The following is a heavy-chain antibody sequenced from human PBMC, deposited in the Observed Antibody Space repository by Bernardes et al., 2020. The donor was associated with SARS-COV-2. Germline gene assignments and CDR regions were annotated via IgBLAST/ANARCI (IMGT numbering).Heavy chain of an antibody. V-gene: IGHV3-53*01. J-gene: IGHJ4*02. CDR3: VRDPQSGYVPY. CDR1: GFTFSRNY. CDR2: IYSGGHT. D-gene: IGHD5-12*01. Sequence: GYLSPSCAASGFTFSRNYMSWVRPAAGKGLEWVSVIYSGGHTYYADSVKGRFAISRDISKNTVYLQMNSLRAEDTAIYYCVRDPQSGYVPYWGQGTLVTVSS.